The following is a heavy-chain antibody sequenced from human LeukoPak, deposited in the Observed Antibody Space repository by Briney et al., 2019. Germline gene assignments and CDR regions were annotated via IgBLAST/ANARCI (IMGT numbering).Heavy chain of an antibody. CDR3: ARDRGKGPHYYYGMDV. Sequence: SVKVSCKASGGTFSSYAISWVRQAPGQGLEWMGRIIPILGIANYAQKFQGRVTITADKSTSTAHMELSSLRSEDTAVYYCARDRGKGPHYYYGMDVGGQGTTVTSP. CDR2: IIPILGIA. D-gene: IGHD5-24*01. CDR1: GGTFSSYA. V-gene: IGHV1-69*04. J-gene: IGHJ6*02.